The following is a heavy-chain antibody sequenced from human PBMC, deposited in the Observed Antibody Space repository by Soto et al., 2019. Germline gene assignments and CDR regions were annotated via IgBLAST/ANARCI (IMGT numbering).Heavy chain of an antibody. J-gene: IGHJ5*02. CDR2: INPKSGGT. D-gene: IGHD2-2*01. CDR1: GYPFTGYY. Sequence: AGSVKVYFKASGYPFTGYYMHCVRQAPGQGLEWMGWINPKSGGTNYAQKFQGRVTMTRDTSISTAYMELRRLRSDDTALYYCARDPHWYQFDPWGQGTMVTVSS. V-gene: IGHV1-2*02. CDR3: ARDPHWYQFDP.